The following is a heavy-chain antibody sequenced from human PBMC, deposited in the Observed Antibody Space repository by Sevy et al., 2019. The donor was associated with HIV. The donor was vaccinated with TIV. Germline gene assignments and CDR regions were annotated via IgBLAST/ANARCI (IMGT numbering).Heavy chain of an antibody. CDR3: ARKVGYYYYSGMDV. V-gene: IGHV3-48*03. J-gene: IGHJ6*02. CDR2: IYASGSPI. CDR1: GFTFRSYE. Sequence: GGSLRLSCEGSGFTFRSYEMNWVRQAPGKGLEWISYIYASGSPIYYSDSVRGRFTISRDDAKNSLYLQMDDLRVDDTATYYCARKVGYYYYSGMDVWGQGTTVTVSS.